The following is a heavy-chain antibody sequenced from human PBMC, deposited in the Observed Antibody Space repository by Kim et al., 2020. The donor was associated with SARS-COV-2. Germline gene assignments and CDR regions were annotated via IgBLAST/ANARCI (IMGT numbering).Heavy chain of an antibody. D-gene: IGHD1-26*01. CDR3: ARGGGSYSTHRFDY. V-gene: IGHV4-31*03. CDR2: IYYSGST. Sequence: SETLSLTCTVSGGSISSGGYYWSWIRQHPGKGLEWIGYIYYSGSTYYNPSLKSRVTISVDTSKNQFSLKLSSVTAADTAVYYCARGGGSYSTHRFDYWGQGTLVTVSS. CDR1: GGSISSGGYY. J-gene: IGHJ4*02.